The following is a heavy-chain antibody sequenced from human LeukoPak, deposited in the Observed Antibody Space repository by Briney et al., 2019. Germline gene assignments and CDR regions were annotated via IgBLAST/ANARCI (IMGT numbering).Heavy chain of an antibody. CDR1: GGSISSGGYY. Sequence: SQTLSLTCTVSGGSISSGGYYWSWIRQHPGKGLEWIGYIYYSGSTYYNPSLKSRVTISVDTSKNQFSLKLSSVTAADTAVYYCARVVYGGYTEALDYWGQGTLVTVSS. CDR3: ARVVYGGYTEALDY. D-gene: IGHD4-17*01. V-gene: IGHV4-31*03. CDR2: IYYSGST. J-gene: IGHJ4*02.